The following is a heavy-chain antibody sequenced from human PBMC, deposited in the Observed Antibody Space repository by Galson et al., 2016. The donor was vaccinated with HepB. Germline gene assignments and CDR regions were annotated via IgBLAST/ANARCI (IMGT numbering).Heavy chain of an antibody. D-gene: IGHD5-18*01. CDR3: AKGPGYTYGSNFYFDY. J-gene: IGHJ4*02. CDR1: GFSFDDYA. V-gene: IGHV3-9*01. Sequence: SLRLSCAVSGFSFDDYAMHWVRQAPGKGLEWVSGITWNSDSRGYADSVNGQFTISRDNAKNSLYLQMNSLRAEDTALYYCAKGPGYTYGSNFYFDYWFQGTLVTVSS. CDR2: ITWNSDSR.